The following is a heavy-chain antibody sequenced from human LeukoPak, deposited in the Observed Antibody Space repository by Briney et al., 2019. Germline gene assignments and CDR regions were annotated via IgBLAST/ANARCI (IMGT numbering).Heavy chain of an antibody. CDR3: AKNNGWFHLAQ. CDR2: IKTDGSET. J-gene: IGHJ4*02. CDR1: GFNFRDHW. D-gene: IGHD6-19*01. Sequence: GGSLRLSCAVSGFNFRDHWMDWVRQAPGKGLEWVGHIKTDGSETYYVDSLKGRFSISRDNTNNALYLQMNSLRVEDTAVYYCAKNNGWFHLAQWGQGTLVTVSS. V-gene: IGHV3-7*03.